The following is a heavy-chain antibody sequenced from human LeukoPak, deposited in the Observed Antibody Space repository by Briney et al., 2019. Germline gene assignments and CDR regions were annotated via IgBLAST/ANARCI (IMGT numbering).Heavy chain of an antibody. CDR2: IYYSGST. CDR3: ASYYYDSSGLDY. V-gene: IGHV4-61*01. J-gene: IGHJ4*02. D-gene: IGHD3-22*01. Sequence: SETLSLTCTVSGYSISSGYYWSWIRQPPGKGLEWIGYIYYSGSTNYNPSLKSRVTISVDTSKNQFSLKLSSVTAADTAVYYCASYYYDSSGLDYWGQGTLVTVSS. CDR1: GYSISSGYY.